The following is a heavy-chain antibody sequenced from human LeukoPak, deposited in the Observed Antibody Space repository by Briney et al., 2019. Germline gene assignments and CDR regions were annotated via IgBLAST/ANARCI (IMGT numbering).Heavy chain of an antibody. V-gene: IGHV3-53*01. CDR3: ARATGASSCFSH. CDR1: GFTVSSKY. J-gene: IGHJ4*02. D-gene: IGHD6-13*01. Sequence: GGSLRLSCAASGFTVSSKYMSWVRQAPGKGLEWVSVIYSGGSTYYADSVKGRFTISRDNSKNTVYLQMNSLRAEGTAVYYCARATGASSCFSHWGQGTLVTVSS. CDR2: IYSGGST.